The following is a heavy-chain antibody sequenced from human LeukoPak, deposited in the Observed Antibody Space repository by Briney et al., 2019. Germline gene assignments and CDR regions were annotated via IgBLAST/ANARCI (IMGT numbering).Heavy chain of an antibody. V-gene: IGHV4-34*01. CDR3: ARVDDY. J-gene: IGHJ4*02. CDR2: INHSGSA. Sequence: SETLSLTCAAYGGSFSGYYWSWIRQPPGKGLEWIGEINHSGSADYNPSLKSRVTISVDTSKNQFSLKVSSVTAADTAVYYCARVDDYWGLGTLVTVSS. CDR1: GGSFSGYY.